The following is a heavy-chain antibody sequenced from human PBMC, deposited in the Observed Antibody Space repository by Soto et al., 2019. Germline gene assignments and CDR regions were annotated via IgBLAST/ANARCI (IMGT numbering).Heavy chain of an antibody. Sequence: ASVKVSCKASGNTFTNFGVTWVRQAPGQGLEWMGWISAYTDDPNYAQKFQGRVTMTIDTSTSTAYLDLRSLTSDDTAVYYCARVIPGAEAWFDPWGQGTMVTVSS. J-gene: IGHJ5*02. V-gene: IGHV1-18*01. D-gene: IGHD2-2*01. CDR3: ARVIPGAEAWFDP. CDR1: GNTFTNFG. CDR2: ISAYTDDP.